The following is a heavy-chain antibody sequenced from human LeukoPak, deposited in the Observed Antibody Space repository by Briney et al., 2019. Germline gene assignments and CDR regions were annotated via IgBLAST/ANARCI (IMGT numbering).Heavy chain of an antibody. V-gene: IGHV4-39*01. J-gene: IGHJ4*02. CDR2: IYYSGST. D-gene: IGHD5-24*01. Sequence: SETLSLTCTVSGGSISSSSYYWGWIRQPPGKGLEWIGSIYYSGSTYYNPSLKSRVTISVDTSKNQFSLKLSSVTAADTAVYYCARLNRRDGCNWYYWGQGTLVTVSS. CDR1: GGSISSSSYY. CDR3: ARLNRRDGCNWYY.